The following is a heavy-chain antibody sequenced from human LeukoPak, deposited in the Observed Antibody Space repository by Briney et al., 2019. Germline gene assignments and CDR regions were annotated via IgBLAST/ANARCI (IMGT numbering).Heavy chain of an antibody. CDR1: GVTFSSYA. V-gene: IGHV3-23*01. J-gene: IGHJ4*02. Sequence: GGSLRLSCAASGVTFSSYAMSWVRQAPGKGLEWVSAISGSGGSTYYADTVKGRFTISRDNTKNTLYLQMNSLRAEDTAVYYCAKGHGYKTPTYFDYWGQGTLVTVSS. D-gene: IGHD5-24*01. CDR3: AKGHGYKTPTYFDY. CDR2: ISGSGGST.